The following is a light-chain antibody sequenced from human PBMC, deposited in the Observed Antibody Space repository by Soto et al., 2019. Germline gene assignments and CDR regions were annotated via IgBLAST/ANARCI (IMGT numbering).Light chain of an antibody. J-gene: IGKJ5*01. V-gene: IGKV1-33*01. CDR1: HHISNY. CDR3: QHYDNLPPAIT. Sequence: IQMTQSPPSLSASVGDSVTITCQASHHISNYLNWYQQKLGKAPKLLIYDASKLEVGVPSRFSGSGSGTDFTFTISTLQPEDIATYYCQHYDNLPPAITFGQGTRLEI. CDR2: DAS.